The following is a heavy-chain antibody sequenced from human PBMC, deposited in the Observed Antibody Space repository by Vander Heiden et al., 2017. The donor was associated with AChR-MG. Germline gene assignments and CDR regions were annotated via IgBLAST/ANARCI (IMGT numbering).Heavy chain of an antibody. CDR1: GYPLLSYD. CDR3: LSSGTTSDY. Sequence: QVQLVQSGAEVKKPGASVKVSCEASGYPLLSYDLNWVRQATGQRCEWMGWMKTNTLNTCDAQKFQGRVTMTMNTSRSTAYIDLSSLRSEDTAVYVCLSSGTTSDYWGGGPLVAVS. J-gene: IGHJ4*02. D-gene: IGHD1-1*01. CDR2: MKTNTLNT. V-gene: IGHV1-8*01.